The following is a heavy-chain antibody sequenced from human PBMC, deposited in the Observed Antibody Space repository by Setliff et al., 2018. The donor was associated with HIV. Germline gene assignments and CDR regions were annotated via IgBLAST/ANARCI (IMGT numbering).Heavy chain of an antibody. CDR3: ARSPRIGVAGEFEY. V-gene: IGHV4-4*09. CDR1: GGSISSYY. J-gene: IGHJ4*02. Sequence: SETLSLTCTVSGGSISSYYWSWIRQPPGKGLEWIGYIYTSGSVNYNPSLNSRVTISVDTSKNQFSLKGNSVTAADTAVYYCARSPRIGVAGEFEYWGQGTLVTVSS. CDR2: IYTSGSV. D-gene: IGHD6-19*01.